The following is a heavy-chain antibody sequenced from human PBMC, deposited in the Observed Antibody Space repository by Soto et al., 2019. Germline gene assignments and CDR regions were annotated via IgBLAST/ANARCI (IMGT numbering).Heavy chain of an antibody. CDR1: GFTFSSYA. V-gene: IGHV3-23*01. D-gene: IGHD3-10*01. Sequence: GGSLRLSCAASGFTFSSYAVSWVRQAPGKGLEWVSAISGSGGSTYYADSVKGRFTISRDNSKNTLYLQMNSLRAEDTAVYYCAKGRLLRYGSLTYYFDYWGQGTLVTVSS. CDR3: AKGRLLRYGSLTYYFDY. J-gene: IGHJ4*02. CDR2: ISGSGGST.